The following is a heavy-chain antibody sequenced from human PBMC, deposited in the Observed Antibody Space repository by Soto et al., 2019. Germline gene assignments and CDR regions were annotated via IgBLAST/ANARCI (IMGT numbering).Heavy chain of an antibody. Sequence: PATLSLTCAYYGRSFSDSFWRWLRPPPGKGLEWIGEINHSGNTNYNPSLKSRVTITVDTSKNQFSLKLSTVTAADTAVYYCAREYGGGDCDSRSYYYYYGMDVWGQGTTVTVSS. D-gene: IGHD2-21*02. V-gene: IGHV4-34*01. CDR3: AREYGGGDCDSRSYYYYYGMDV. J-gene: IGHJ6*02. CDR1: GRSFSDSF. CDR2: INHSGNT.